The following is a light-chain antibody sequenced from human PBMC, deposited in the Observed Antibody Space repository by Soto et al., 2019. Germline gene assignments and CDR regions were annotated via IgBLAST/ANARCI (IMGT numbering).Light chain of an antibody. Sequence: DIQMTQSPSTLSASVGDRVTITCRASQRISSWLAWYQQKPGKAPKLLIYKASSLESGVPSRFSGSGSGTEFTLTISSLQPDDFATYYCQEYNDSPWTFGQGTKVEIK. CDR2: KAS. J-gene: IGKJ1*01. CDR1: QRISSW. V-gene: IGKV1-5*03. CDR3: QEYNDSPWT.